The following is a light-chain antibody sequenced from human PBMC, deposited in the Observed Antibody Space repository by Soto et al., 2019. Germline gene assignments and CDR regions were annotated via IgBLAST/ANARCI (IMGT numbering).Light chain of an antibody. V-gene: IGLV2-18*02. Sequence: QSALTQPPSVSGSPGQSVTISCTGTSSDVVSYNRVSWYQQPPGTAPQLMIYEVSNRPSGVPDRFSGSKSGNTASLTISGLQAEDEADYYCSSYTSSSTLVVFGGGTKLTVL. CDR2: EVS. J-gene: IGLJ2*01. CDR3: SSYTSSSTLVV. CDR1: SSDVVSYNR.